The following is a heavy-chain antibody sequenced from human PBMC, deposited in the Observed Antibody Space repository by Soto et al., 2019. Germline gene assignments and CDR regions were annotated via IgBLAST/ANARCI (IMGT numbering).Heavy chain of an antibody. CDR2: IYYSGST. CDR3: ARTLTIDYYGSGSYYKIDY. D-gene: IGHD3-10*01. CDR1: GGSISSGGYY. V-gene: IGHV4-31*03. J-gene: IGHJ4*02. Sequence: PSETLSLTCTVSGGSISSGGYYWSWIRQHPGKGLEWIGYIYYSGSTYYNPSLKSRVTISVDTSKNQFSLKLSSVTAADTAVYYCARTLTIDYYGSGSYYKIDYWGQGTLVTVSS.